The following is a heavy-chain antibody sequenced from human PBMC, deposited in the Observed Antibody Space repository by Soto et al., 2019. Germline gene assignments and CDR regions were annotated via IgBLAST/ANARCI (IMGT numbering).Heavy chain of an antibody. CDR2: IYHSGST. V-gene: IGHV4-4*02. Sequence: PSETLSLTCAVSGGSISSSNWWSWVRQPPGKGLEWIGEIYHSGSTNYNPSLKSRVTISVDKSKNQFSLKLSSVTAADTAVYYCARGFTMVRGVIIKGYYYYYGMDVWGQGTTVTVSS. CDR3: ARGFTMVRGVIIKGYYYYYGMDV. CDR1: GGSISSSNW. J-gene: IGHJ6*02. D-gene: IGHD3-10*01.